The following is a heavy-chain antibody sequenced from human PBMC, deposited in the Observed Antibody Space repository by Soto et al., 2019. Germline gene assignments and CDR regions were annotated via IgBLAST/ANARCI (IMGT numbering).Heavy chain of an antibody. CDR2: LNPSNGNT. CDR1: GFSFTTYT. D-gene: IGHD1-26*01. J-gene: IGHJ4*01. CDR3: ARDPGAATFDY. Sequence: ASLKVSCKASGFSFTTYTVTWVRQAPGQGLEWMGWLNPSNGNTKTAQSLQGRVTLTTDTSTGTAYMGLRSLRSDDTAIYYCARDPGAATFDYWGQGTLVTVSS. V-gene: IGHV1-18*01.